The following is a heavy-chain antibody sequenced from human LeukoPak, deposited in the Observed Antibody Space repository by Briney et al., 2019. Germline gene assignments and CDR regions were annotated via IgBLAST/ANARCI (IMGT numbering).Heavy chain of an antibody. D-gene: IGHD3-10*01. CDR3: ARDPLGSGGYYDY. V-gene: IGHV3-7*01. Sequence: GGSLRLSCAASGFSFSGYWMSWVRQAPGRGLEWVANIDQGGSEKNYVDSVRGRLTISGDNAKSSLYLQMNSLRAEDTAVYFCARDPLGSGGYYDYWGQGTLVTVSS. CDR2: IDQGGSEK. J-gene: IGHJ4*02. CDR1: GFSFSGYW.